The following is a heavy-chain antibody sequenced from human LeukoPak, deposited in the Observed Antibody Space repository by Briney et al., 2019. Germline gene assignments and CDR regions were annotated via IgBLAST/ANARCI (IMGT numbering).Heavy chain of an antibody. Sequence: GGSLRLSCAASGFTFDDYAMHWVRQAPGKGLEWVSGISWNSGSIGYADSVKGRFTISRDNAKNSLYLQMNSLRAEDTAVYYCASLTGHDAFDIWGQGTMVTVSS. CDR3: ASLTGHDAFDI. CDR2: ISWNSGSI. CDR1: GFTFDDYA. V-gene: IGHV3-9*01. J-gene: IGHJ3*02. D-gene: IGHD3-9*01.